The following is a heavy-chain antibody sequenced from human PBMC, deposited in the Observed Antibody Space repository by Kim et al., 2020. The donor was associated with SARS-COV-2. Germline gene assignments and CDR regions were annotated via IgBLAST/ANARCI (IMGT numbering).Heavy chain of an antibody. Sequence: GGSLRLSCAASGFTFSSYSMNWVRQAPGKGLEWVSSISSSSSYIYYADSVKGRFTISRDNAKNSLYLQMNSLRAEDTAVYYCASTYGDYGYYFDYWGQGTLVTVSS. D-gene: IGHD4-17*01. CDR3: ASTYGDYGYYFDY. CDR2: ISSSSSYI. CDR1: GFTFSSYS. V-gene: IGHV3-21*01. J-gene: IGHJ4*02.